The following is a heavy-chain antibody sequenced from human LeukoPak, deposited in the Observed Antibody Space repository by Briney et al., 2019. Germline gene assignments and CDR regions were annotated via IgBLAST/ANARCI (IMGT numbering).Heavy chain of an antibody. CDR3: ARHEYSGSYYGLSWFDP. CDR2: IYYSGST. V-gene: IGHV4-39*01. Sequence: SETLSLTCTVSGGSISSSGYYWGWIRQPPGKGLEWIASIYYSGSTYYNPSLKSRVTISVGTSKNQLSLKLSSPTAADTAVYYCARHEYSGSYYGLSWFDPWGQGTLVTVSS. D-gene: IGHD1-26*01. J-gene: IGHJ5*02. CDR1: GGSISSSGYY.